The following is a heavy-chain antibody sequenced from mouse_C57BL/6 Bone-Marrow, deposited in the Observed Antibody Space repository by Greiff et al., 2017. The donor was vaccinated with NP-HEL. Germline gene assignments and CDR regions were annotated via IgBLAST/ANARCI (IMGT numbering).Heavy chain of an antibody. Sequence: VQLQQSGPELVKPGASVKISCKASGYSFTDYNMNWVKQSNGKSLEWIGVINPNYGTTSYNPKFKGKATLTVDPSSSTAYMQLNSLTSEDAAVYYCARLQLRLRGGYFDYWGQGTTLTVSS. J-gene: IGHJ2*01. CDR1: GYSFTDYN. CDR3: ARLQLRLRGGYFDY. D-gene: IGHD3-2*02. CDR2: INPNYGTT. V-gene: IGHV1-39*01.